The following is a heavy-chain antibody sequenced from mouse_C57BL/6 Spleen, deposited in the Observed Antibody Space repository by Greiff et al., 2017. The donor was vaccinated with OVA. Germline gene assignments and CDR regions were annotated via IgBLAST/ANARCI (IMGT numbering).Heavy chain of an antibody. V-gene: IGHV1-50*01. J-gene: IGHJ2*01. CDR1: GYTFTSYW. CDR3: ARKDELRYPDY. D-gene: IGHD1-1*01. CDR2: IDPSDSYT. Sequence: QVQLQQPGAELVKPGASVKLSCKASGYTFTSYWMQWVKQRPGQGLEWIGEIDPSDSYTNYNQKFKGKATLTVDTSSSTAYMQLSILTSEDSAVYYCARKDELRYPDYWGQGTTLTVSS.